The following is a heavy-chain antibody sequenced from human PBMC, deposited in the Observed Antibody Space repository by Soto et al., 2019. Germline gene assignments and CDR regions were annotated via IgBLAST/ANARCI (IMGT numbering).Heavy chain of an antibody. CDR3: PPLARAAAVKAFPDYYYYGVDV. D-gene: IGHD6-13*01. CDR2: ISTSGGST. CDR1: GFTLSNYA. J-gene: IGHJ6*02. V-gene: IGHV3-23*01. Sequence: GGSLRLSCAASGFTLSNYAMSWVRQAPGKGLQWVSTISTSGGSTYYADSVKGRFTISRDNSKNMLFLQMDSLRAEDTAVYYCPPLARAAAVKAFPDYYYYGVDVWGQGTTVTVSS.